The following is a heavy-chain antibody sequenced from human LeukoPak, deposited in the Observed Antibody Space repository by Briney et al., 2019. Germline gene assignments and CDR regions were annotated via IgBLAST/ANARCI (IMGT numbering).Heavy chain of an antibody. V-gene: IGHV1-8*01. CDR3: ARVRGGWYDFDY. Sequence: ASVKVSCKASGYTFTNYDINWVRQATGQGPEWMGWMNPKSGNTGYAQKFQGRVTTTRNTSISTAYMELSSLRSDDTAVYYCARVRGGWYDFDYWGQGTLVTVSS. D-gene: IGHD6-19*01. J-gene: IGHJ4*02. CDR1: GYTFTNYD. CDR2: MNPKSGNT.